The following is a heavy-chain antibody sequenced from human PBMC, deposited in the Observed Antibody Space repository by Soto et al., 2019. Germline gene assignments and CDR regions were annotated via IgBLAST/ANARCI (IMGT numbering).Heavy chain of an antibody. Sequence: SETLSLTCTVSGGSISSSSYYWGWIRQPPGKGLEWIGSIYYSGSTYYNPSLKSRVTISVDTSKNQFSLKLSSVTAADTAVYYCARRKAVRGVIILESGMDVWGQGTTVTVSS. CDR1: GGSISSSSYY. CDR3: ARRKAVRGVIILESGMDV. D-gene: IGHD3-10*01. V-gene: IGHV4-39*01. J-gene: IGHJ6*02. CDR2: IYYSGST.